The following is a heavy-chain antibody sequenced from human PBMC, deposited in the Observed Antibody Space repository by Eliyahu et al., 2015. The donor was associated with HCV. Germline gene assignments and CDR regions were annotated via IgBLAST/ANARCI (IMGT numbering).Heavy chain of an antibody. CDR2: INHSGST. D-gene: IGHD3-3*01. CDR3: ARGLHYDSSADNWFDP. Sequence: QVQLQQWGAGLLKPSETLSLTCAVYGGSLSGYYWSWIRQPPGKGLEWIGEINHSGSTNPNPSLESRVTMSVDTSKNQFSLKLSSVTAADTAVYYCARGLHYDSSADNWFDPWGQGTLVIVSS. V-gene: IGHV4-34*01. CDR1: GGSLSGYY. J-gene: IGHJ5*02.